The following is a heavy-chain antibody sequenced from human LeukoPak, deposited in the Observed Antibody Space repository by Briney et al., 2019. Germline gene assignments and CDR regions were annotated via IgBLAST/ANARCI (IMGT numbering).Heavy chain of an antibody. CDR3: ARLEADYGDYVAPHAFDI. Sequence: SETLSLTCTVSGGSISSYYWSWIRQPPGKGLEWIGYIYYSGSTNYNPSLKSRVTISVDTSKNQFSLKLSSVTAADTAVYYRARLEADYGDYVAPHAFDIWGQGTMVTVSS. J-gene: IGHJ3*02. V-gene: IGHV4-59*08. CDR1: GGSISSYY. CDR2: IYYSGST. D-gene: IGHD4-17*01.